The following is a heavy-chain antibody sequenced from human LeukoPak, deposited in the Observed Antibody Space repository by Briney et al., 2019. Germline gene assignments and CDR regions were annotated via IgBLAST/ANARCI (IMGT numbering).Heavy chain of an antibody. CDR1: GFTFSSYA. D-gene: IGHD3-10*01. Sequence: GGSLRFSCAASGFTFSSYAMSWVRQAPGKGLEWVSTITGSGVNSYYADSVKGRFTISRDNAKNSLYLQMNSLRDEDTAVYYCATWFGELSWGLFDYWGQGTLVTVSS. J-gene: IGHJ4*02. CDR2: ITGSGVNS. CDR3: ATWFGELSWGLFDY. V-gene: IGHV3-23*01.